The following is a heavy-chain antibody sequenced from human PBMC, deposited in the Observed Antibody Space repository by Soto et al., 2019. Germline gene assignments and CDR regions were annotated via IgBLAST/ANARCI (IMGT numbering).Heavy chain of an antibody. D-gene: IGHD6-19*01. CDR2: IIPIFGTA. J-gene: IGHJ5*02. V-gene: IGHV1-69*01. CDR1: GGTFSSYA. Sequence: QVQLVQSGAEVKKPGSSVKVSCKASGGTFSSYAISWVRQAPGQGLEWMGGIIPIFGTANYAQKFQGRVTITADESTSTAYMEPRSLRSEDTAVYYCARAVCRRYSSAQAWFDPWGQGTLVTVSS. CDR3: ARAVCRRYSSAQAWFDP.